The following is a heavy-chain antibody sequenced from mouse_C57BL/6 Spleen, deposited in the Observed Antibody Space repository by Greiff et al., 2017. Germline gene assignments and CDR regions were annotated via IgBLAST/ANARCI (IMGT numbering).Heavy chain of an antibody. J-gene: IGHJ2*01. CDR3: ARGDLYGGYFGY. CDR2: FHPYNDDT. D-gene: IGHD1-1*01. V-gene: IGHV1-47*01. CDR1: GYTFTTYP. Sequence: VNVVESGAELVKPGASVKLSCKASGYTFTTYPIEWMKQNPGKSLEWIGNFHPYNDDTKYNEKFKGKATLTVEKSSSTVYLELSRLTSDDSAVYYCARGDLYGGYFGYWGQGTTLTVSS.